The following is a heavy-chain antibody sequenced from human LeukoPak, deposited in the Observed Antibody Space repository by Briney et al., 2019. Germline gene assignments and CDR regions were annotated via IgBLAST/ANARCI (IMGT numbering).Heavy chain of an antibody. CDR3: ARVYYYDSSGYQDSDAFDI. D-gene: IGHD3-22*01. J-gene: IGHJ3*02. CDR2: IYTSGST. V-gene: IGHV4-4*07. Sequence: SETLSLTCTVSGGSINSYYWSWIRQPAGRGLGWVGRIYTSGSTNYNPSLKSRVTMSVDTSQNQFSLKLSSVTAADTAVYYCARVYYYDSSGYQDSDAFDIWGQGTMVTVSS. CDR1: GGSINSYY.